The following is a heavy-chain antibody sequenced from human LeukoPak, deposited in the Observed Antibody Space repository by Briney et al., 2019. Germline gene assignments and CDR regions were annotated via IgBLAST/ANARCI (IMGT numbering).Heavy chain of an antibody. CDR2: ISWNSGSI. CDR1: GFIFNNYA. J-gene: IGHJ4*02. V-gene: IGHV3-9*01. CDR3: AKDNRRHYTSGPNPDSLH. D-gene: IGHD6-19*01. Sequence: GGSLRLSSAGSGFIFNNYAMHWVRQPPGKGLEWVSGISWNSGSIDYADSVKGRFTISRDNAKNSLYLQMNSLRVEDTAFYYCAKDNRRHYTSGPNPDSLHWGQGALVTVSS.